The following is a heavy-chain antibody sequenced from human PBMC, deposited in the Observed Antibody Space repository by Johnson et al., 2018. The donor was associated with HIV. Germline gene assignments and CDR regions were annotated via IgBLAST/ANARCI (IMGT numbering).Heavy chain of an antibody. Sequence: QMLLVESGGGVVQPGRSLRLSCAASGFTFSSYGMHWVRQAPGKGLEWVAVIWYDGSNKYYADSVKGRFTISRDNSKNTLYLQMNSLRAEDTAVYYCAKERGAARAFDAFDIWGQGTMVTVSS. J-gene: IGHJ3*02. D-gene: IGHD6-6*01. CDR3: AKERGAARAFDAFDI. V-gene: IGHV3-33*06. CDR1: GFTFSSYG. CDR2: IWYDGSNK.